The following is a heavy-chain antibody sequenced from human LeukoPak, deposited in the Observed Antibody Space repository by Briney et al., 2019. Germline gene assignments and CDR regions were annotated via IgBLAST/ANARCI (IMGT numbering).Heavy chain of an antibody. D-gene: IGHD5-24*01. Sequence: PSQTLSLTCTVSGGSISSGSYYWSWIRQPAGKGLEWIGRIYTSGSTNYNPSLKSRVTISVDTSKNQFSLKLSSVTAADTAVYYCARMGGDGYNFDPDYWGQGTLVTVSS. CDR1: GGSISSGSYY. CDR2: IYTSGST. CDR3: ARMGGDGYNFDPDY. V-gene: IGHV4-61*02. J-gene: IGHJ4*02.